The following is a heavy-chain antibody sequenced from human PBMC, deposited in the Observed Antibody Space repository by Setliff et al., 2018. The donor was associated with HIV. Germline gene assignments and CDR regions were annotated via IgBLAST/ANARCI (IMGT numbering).Heavy chain of an antibody. CDR3: AKHECCGGCYYYMDV. Sequence: GGSLRLSCITSGFTFGDYVMSWFRQAPGKGLEWVGFIRSKAHGGTTEYAASVKGRFTISRDNSKNTLYLQLNSLRPEDTAIYYCAKHECCGGCYYYMDVWGKGTTVTVSS. V-gene: IGHV3-49*03. CDR1: GFTFGDYV. D-gene: IGHD2-21*01. CDR2: IRSKAHGGTT. J-gene: IGHJ6*03.